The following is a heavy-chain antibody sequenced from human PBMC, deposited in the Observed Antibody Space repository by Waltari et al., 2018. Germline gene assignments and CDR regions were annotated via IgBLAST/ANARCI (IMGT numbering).Heavy chain of an antibody. D-gene: IGHD2-15*01. Sequence: QVQLQESGPGLVKPSETLSLTCAVSGYSISSGSYWGWIRTPPGQGMEWIGSIYHSGSTYYNPSLKSRVTISVDTSKNQFSLKLSSVTAADTAVYYCARADGPDALGYCSGGSCYPYFDYWGQGTLVTVSS. CDR2: IYHSGST. CDR1: GYSISSGSY. J-gene: IGHJ4*02. CDR3: ARADGPDALGYCSGGSCYPYFDY. V-gene: IGHV4-38-2*01.